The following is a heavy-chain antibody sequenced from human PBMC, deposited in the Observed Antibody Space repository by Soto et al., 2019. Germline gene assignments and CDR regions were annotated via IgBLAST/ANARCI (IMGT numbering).Heavy chain of an antibody. CDR1: GGSISSSSYY. D-gene: IGHD6-19*01. CDR3: ARTPLEYSSGWYQPLVFDY. J-gene: IGHJ4*02. Sequence: KSSETLSLTCTVSGGSISSSSYYWGWIRQPPGKGLEWIGSIYYSGSTYYNPSLKSRVTISVDTSKNQFSLKLSSVTAADTAVYYCARTPLEYSSGWYQPLVFDYWGQGTLVTVSS. CDR2: IYYSGST. V-gene: IGHV4-39*01.